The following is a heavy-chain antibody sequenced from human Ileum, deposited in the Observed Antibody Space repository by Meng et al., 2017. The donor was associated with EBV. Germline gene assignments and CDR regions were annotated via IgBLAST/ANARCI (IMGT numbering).Heavy chain of an antibody. J-gene: IGHJ4*02. V-gene: IGHV4-39*07. CDR2: IYYSGTT. D-gene: IGHD1-26*01. CDR1: GGSFSSRKYY. Sequence: QLQLQGSGPGLVKPSETLSLTCSVSGGSFSSRKYYWGWIRQPPGKAPEWIASIYYSGTTYYNPSLQSRVSISVDKSKNQVSLNMTSMTAADTAVYYCASRELAPFDYWGQGTLVTASS. CDR3: ASRELAPFDY.